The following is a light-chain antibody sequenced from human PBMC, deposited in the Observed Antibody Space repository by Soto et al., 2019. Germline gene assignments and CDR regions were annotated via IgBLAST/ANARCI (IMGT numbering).Light chain of an antibody. J-gene: IGKJ1*01. CDR3: QQYGSSGT. CDR2: GAS. CDR1: QSVSNNY. Sequence: ESVLTQSPGTLSLSPGASATLSWRASQSVSNNYLAWYQQKPGQAPRLLIYGASNRATGIPDRFSGSGSGTDFTLTISRLEPEDFAVYYCQQYGSSGTFGQGTKVDIK. V-gene: IGKV3-20*01.